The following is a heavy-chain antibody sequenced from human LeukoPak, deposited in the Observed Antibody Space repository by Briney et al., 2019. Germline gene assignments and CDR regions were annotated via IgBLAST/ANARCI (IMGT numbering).Heavy chain of an antibody. Sequence: GGSLILFCAASGFTFSSYAMSWVRQAPGKGLEGVSAISGSGGSTYYADSVKGRFTISRDNSKNTLYLQMNSLRAEDTAVYYCARAMVRGVNSDYWGQGTLVTVSS. V-gene: IGHV3-23*01. D-gene: IGHD3-10*01. CDR1: GFTFSSYA. J-gene: IGHJ4*02. CDR2: ISGSGGST. CDR3: ARAMVRGVNSDY.